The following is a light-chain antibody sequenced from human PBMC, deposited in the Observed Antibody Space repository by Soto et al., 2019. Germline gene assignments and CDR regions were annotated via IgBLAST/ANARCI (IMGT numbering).Light chain of an antibody. CDR1: QGVGGW. J-gene: IGKJ3*01. CDR3: QQTHSIPLS. Sequence: IQMPQSPSSVSASVGDRVTMTCRASQGVGGWLAWYQQKPGKVPKLLIYATSSLHSGVPSRFSGSGSGTDFPLSISSLQPEDFATYYCQQTHSIPLSFGPGTKVDIK. V-gene: IGKV1-12*01. CDR2: ATS.